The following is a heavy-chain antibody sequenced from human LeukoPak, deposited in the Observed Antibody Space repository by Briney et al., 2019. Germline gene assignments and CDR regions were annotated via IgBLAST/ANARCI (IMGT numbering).Heavy chain of an antibody. CDR2: FDPEDGET. Sequence: ASVKVSCKVSGYTLTELSMHWVRQAPGKGLEWMGGFDPEDGETIYAQKFQGRVTMTEDTSTDTAYMELSSLRSEDTAVYYCATAPGGSYYMDVWGKGTTVTVSS. CDR3: ATAPGGSYYMDV. CDR1: GYTLTELS. V-gene: IGHV1-24*01. D-gene: IGHD1-26*01. J-gene: IGHJ6*03.